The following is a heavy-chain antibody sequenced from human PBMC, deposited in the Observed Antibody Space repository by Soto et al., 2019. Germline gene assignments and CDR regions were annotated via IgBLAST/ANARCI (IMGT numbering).Heavy chain of an antibody. V-gene: IGHV1-24*01. CDR1: GYTLTELS. CDR3: ATNFLNWNVTTSDI. CDR2: FDPEDGET. D-gene: IGHD1-20*01. J-gene: IGHJ3*02. Sequence: APVKVSCKVSGYTLTELSMHWVRQAPGKGLEWMGGFDPEDGETIYAQKFQGRVTMTEDTSTDTAYMELSSLRSEDTAVYYCATNFLNWNVTTSDIWGQGTMVTXSS.